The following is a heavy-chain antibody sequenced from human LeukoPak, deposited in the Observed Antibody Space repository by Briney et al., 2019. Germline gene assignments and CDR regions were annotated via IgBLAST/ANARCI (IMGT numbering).Heavy chain of an antibody. Sequence: ASVKVSCKASGYTFTSYGISWVRQAPGQGLEWMGWISAYNGNTNYAQKLQGRVTMTTDTSTSTAYMELRSLRSDDTAVYYCARRYDYYDSSGHYGVDWFDPWGQGTLVTVSS. CDR1: GYTFTSYG. J-gene: IGHJ5*02. D-gene: IGHD3-22*01. CDR2: ISAYNGNT. V-gene: IGHV1-18*01. CDR3: ARRYDYYDSSGHYGVDWFDP.